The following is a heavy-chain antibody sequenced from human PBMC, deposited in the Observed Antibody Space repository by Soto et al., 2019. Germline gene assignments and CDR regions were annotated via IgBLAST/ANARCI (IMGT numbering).Heavy chain of an antibody. CDR2: IYHSGST. CDR1: GGSISSSNW. J-gene: IGHJ4*02. V-gene: IGHV4-4*02. Sequence: LSLTCAVSGGSISSSNWWSWVRQPPGKGLEWIGEIYHSGSTNYNPSLKSRVTISVDKSKNQFSLKLSSVTAADTAVYYCARDYGGVGATQDDYWGQGTLVTVSS. CDR3: ARDYGGVGATQDDY. D-gene: IGHD1-26*01.